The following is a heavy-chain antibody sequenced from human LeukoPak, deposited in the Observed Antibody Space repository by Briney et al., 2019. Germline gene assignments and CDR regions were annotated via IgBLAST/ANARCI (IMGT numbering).Heavy chain of an antibody. Sequence: SETLSLTCTVSGGSVSSYYWSWIRQPPGKGLEWIGYIYYSGSTNYNPSLKSRVTISVDTSKNQFSLKLSSVTAADTAVYYCARDPSSDYVWGSYRAPGAFDIWGQGTMVTVSS. CDR2: IYYSGST. V-gene: IGHV4-59*02. D-gene: IGHD3-16*01. CDR3: ARDPSSDYVWGSYRAPGAFDI. J-gene: IGHJ3*02. CDR1: GGSVSSYY.